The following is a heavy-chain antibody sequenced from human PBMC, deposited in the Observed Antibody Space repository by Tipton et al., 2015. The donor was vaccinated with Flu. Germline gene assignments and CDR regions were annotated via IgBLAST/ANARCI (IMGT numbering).Heavy chain of an antibody. V-gene: IGHV4-59*01. D-gene: IGHD2-2*01. CDR1: GGSISSYY. CDR3: AATRIVVVPAAFIDY. J-gene: IGHJ4*02. Sequence: TLSLTCTVSGGSISSYYWSWIRQPPGKGLEWIGYIYYSGSTNYNPSLKSRVTISVDTSKNQFSLKLSSVTAADTAVYYCAATRIVVVPAAFIDYWGQGTLVTVSS. CDR2: IYYSGST.